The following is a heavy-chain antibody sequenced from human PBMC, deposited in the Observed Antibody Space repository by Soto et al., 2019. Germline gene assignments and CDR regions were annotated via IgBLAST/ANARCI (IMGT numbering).Heavy chain of an antibody. CDR3: ARDKKGMITFGGVIVKASYYMDV. J-gene: IGHJ6*03. CDR1: GYTFTSYY. V-gene: IGHV1-46*03. D-gene: IGHD3-16*02. CDR2: INPSGGST. Sequence: ASVKVSCKASGYTFTSYYMHWVRQAPGQGLEWMGIINPSGGSTSYAQKFQGRVTMTRDTSTSTVYMELSSLRSEDTAVYYCARDKKGMITFGGVIVKASYYMDVWGKGTTVTVAS.